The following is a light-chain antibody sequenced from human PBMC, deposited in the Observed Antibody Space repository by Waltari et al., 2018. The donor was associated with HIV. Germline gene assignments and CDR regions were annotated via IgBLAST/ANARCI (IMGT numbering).Light chain of an antibody. J-gene: IGLJ3*02. CDR3: CSYAGRYNWV. CDR2: DVS. V-gene: IGLV2-11*01. Sequence: QSALTQPRSVSGSPGQSVTISCTGTSSDVGGYNYVSWYQQHPGKAPKLMMYDVSNRPSGVPVLFAGSKSGNTSSLTISGLQAEDEAEYYCCSYAGRYNWVVGGGTKLTVL. CDR1: SSDVGGYNY.